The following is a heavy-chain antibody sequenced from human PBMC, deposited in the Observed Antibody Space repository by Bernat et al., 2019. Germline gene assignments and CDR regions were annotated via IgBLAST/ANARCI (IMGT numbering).Heavy chain of an antibody. CDR2: ISYDGSNK. D-gene: IGHD3-3*01. CDR3: AKYDFWSGYPHYYFDY. V-gene: IGHV3-30*18. Sequence: QVQLVESGGGVVQPGRSLRLSCAASGFTFSSYGTHWVRQAPGKGLEWVAVISYDGSNKHYADSVKGRFTISRDNSKNTLYLQMNSLRAEDTAVYYCAKYDFWSGYPHYYFDYWGQGTLVTVSS. CDR1: GFTFSSYG. J-gene: IGHJ4*02.